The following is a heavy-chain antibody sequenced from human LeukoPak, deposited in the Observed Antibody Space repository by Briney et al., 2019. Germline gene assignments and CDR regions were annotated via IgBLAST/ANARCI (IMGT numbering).Heavy chain of an antibody. V-gene: IGHV4-30-2*01. CDR1: GVSISSGGYY. J-gene: IGHJ5*02. CDR2: IYHSGST. CDR3: ARVGWDSPDTLVWFDP. D-gene: IGHD1-26*01. Sequence: SETLSLTCTVSGVSISSGGYYWSWIRQPPGKGLEWIGYIYHSGSTYYNPSLKSRVTISVDRSKNQFSLKLSSVTAADTAVYYCARVGWDSPDTLVWFDPWGQGTLVTVSS.